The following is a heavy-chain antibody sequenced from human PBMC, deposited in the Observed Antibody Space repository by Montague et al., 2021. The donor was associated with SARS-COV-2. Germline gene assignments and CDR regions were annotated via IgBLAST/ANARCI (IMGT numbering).Heavy chain of an antibody. V-gene: IGHV4-61*09. D-gene: IGHD3-3*02. CDR1: GGSFSSDSYY. Sequence: TLSLTCTVPGGSFSSDSYYWSWIPPADGQGLEWIVNNYSSGISNYSLTIRRRVTISVDKSKNQFSLKLSSVTAADTAVYYCAREPFSPLYYSYYGMDVWGQGTTVTVSS. CDR2: NYSSGIS. J-gene: IGHJ6*02. CDR3: AREPFSPLYYSYYGMDV.